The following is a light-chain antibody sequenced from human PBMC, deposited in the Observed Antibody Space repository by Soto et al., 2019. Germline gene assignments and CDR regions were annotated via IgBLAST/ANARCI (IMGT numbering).Light chain of an antibody. CDR2: GNS. J-gene: IGLJ1*01. V-gene: IGLV1-40*01. CDR1: SSNIGAGYD. Sequence: QYVLTQPPSVSGAPGQRVTISCTGSSSNIGAGYDVHWYQQLPGTAPKLLIYGNSNRPSGVPDRFSGSKSGTSASLAITGLQAEDEADYYCQSYDSSLSAFYVFGTGTKAPS. CDR3: QSYDSSLSAFYV.